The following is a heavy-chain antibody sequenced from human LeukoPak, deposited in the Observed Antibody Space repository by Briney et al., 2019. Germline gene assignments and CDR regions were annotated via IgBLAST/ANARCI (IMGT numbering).Heavy chain of an antibody. CDR1: GLTFSSYT. V-gene: IGHV3-48*02. J-gene: IGHJ4*02. Sequence: QPGGSLRLSCAASGLTFSSYTMNWVRQAPGKGLEWISCVSSSSSNIYYADSVKGRFTISRDNAKNSLYLQVNSLRDEDTAVYYCARDFRFAVDYWGQGTLVTVSS. CDR2: VSSSSSNI. CDR3: ARDFRFAVDY.